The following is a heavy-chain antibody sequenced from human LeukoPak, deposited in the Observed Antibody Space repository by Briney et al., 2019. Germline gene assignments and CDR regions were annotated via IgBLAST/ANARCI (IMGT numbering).Heavy chain of an antibody. D-gene: IGHD1-26*01. Sequence: GSLRLSCAASGFTFSSYAMSWVRQAPGKGLEWVSGIGYSGGNTYYADSVKGRFTISRDNSKNTLYLQMNSLRAEDTALYYCAKVREGYYYYMDVWGKGTTVTVSS. CDR2: IGYSGGNT. J-gene: IGHJ6*03. CDR1: GFTFSSYA. CDR3: AKVREGYYYYMDV. V-gene: IGHV3-23*01.